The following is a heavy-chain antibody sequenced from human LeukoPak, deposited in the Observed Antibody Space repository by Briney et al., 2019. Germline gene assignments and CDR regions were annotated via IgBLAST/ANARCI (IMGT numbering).Heavy chain of an antibody. D-gene: IGHD5-24*01. J-gene: IGHJ4*02. CDR3: ASGRDGYRYFDY. CDR1: GFTFSSSA. V-gene: IGHV3-21*01. CDR2: ISSSSSYI. Sequence: GGSLRLSCAASGFTFSSSAMSWVRQAPGKGLEWVSSISSSSSYIYYADSVKGRFTISRDNAKNSLYLQMNSLRAEDTAVYYCASGRDGYRYFDYWGQGTLVTVSS.